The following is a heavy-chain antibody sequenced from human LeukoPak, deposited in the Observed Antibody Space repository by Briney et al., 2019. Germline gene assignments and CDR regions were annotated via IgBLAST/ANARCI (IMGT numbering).Heavy chain of an antibody. CDR3: ARQSRGHIAAAGTIYFQH. V-gene: IGHV4-38-2*02. Sequence: PSETVSLTCTVSGYSISSGYYWGWIRQPPGKGLEWIGSIYHSGSTYYNPSLKSRVTISVDTSKNQFSLKLSSVTAADTAVYYCARQSRGHIAAAGTIYFQHWGQGTLVTVSS. J-gene: IGHJ1*01. D-gene: IGHD6-13*01. CDR2: IYHSGST. CDR1: GYSISSGYY.